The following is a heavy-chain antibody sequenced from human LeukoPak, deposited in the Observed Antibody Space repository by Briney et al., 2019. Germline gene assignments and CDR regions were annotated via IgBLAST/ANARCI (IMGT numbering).Heavy chain of an antibody. Sequence: SETLSLTCTVSGGSISSYYWSWIRQPPGKGLEWIGYISYSGITNYNPSLKSRVTISIDTSKNQFSLKLSSVTAADTAVYYCARGLGVVISYWFDPWGQGTLVTVSS. CDR3: ARGLGVVISYWFDP. V-gene: IGHV4-59*01. J-gene: IGHJ5*02. CDR2: ISYSGIT. CDR1: GGSISSYY. D-gene: IGHD3-3*01.